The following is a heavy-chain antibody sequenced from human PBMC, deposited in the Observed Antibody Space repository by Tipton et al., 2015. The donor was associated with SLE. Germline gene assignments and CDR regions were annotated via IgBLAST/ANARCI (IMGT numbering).Heavy chain of an antibody. CDR2: IYYSGST. CDR3: ARERRSYSSSSSGMDV. J-gene: IGHJ6*02. V-gene: IGHV4-59*01. Sequence: LRLSCTVSRGSISSYYWSWIRQPPGKGLEWIGYIYYSGSTNYNPSLKSRVTISVDTSKNQFSLKLSSVTAADTAVYYCARERRSYSSSSSGMDVWGQGIPVTVSS. D-gene: IGHD6-13*01. CDR1: RGSISSYY.